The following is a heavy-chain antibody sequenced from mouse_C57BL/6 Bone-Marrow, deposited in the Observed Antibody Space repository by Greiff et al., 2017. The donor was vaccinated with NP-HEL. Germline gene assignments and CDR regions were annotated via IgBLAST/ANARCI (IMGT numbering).Heavy chain of an antibody. V-gene: IGHV5-6*01. D-gene: IGHD1-1*01. CDR3: ARQDYYYGSSYYFDY. CDR2: ISSGGSYT. CDR1: GFTFSSYG. Sequence: EVHLVESGGDLVKPGGSLKLSCAASGFTFSSYGMSWVRQTPDKRLEWVATISSGGSYTYYPDSVKGRFTISRDNAKNTLYLQMSSLKSEDTAMYYCARQDYYYGSSYYFDYWGQGTTLTVSS. J-gene: IGHJ2*01.